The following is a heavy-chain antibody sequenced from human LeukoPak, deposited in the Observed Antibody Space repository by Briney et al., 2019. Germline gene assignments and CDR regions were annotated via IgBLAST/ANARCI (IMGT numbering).Heavy chain of an antibody. D-gene: IGHD3-9*01. J-gene: IGHJ3*02. CDR1: GGTFSSYA. V-gene: IGHV1-69*04. CDR3: ARDAYDILTGYYGAFDI. Sequence: SVKVSCKASGGTFSSYAISWVRQAPGQGLEWMGRIIPILGMANYAQKFQGRVTITADKSTSTAYMELSSLRSEDTAVYYCARDAYDILTGYYGAFDIWGQGTMVTVSS. CDR2: IIPILGMA.